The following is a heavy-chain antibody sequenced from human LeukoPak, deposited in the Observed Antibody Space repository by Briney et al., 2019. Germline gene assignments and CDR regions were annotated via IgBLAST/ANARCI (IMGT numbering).Heavy chain of an antibody. CDR1: GGSISSGGYY. J-gene: IGHJ4*02. Sequence: SQTLSLTCTVSGGSISSGGYYWSWIRQHPGKGLEWIGYIYYSGSTHYNPSLRSRVTISVDTSKNQFSLKLSSVTAADTAVYYCARENYADYPYYFEYWGQGTLVTVSS. D-gene: IGHD4-17*01. CDR2: IYYSGST. V-gene: IGHV4-31*03. CDR3: ARENYADYPYYFEY.